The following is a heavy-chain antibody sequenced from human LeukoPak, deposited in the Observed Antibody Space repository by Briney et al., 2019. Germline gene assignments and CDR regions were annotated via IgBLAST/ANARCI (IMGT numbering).Heavy chain of an antibody. CDR2: IYYTGPT. CDR3: ARGFYDSSGYSNCFDP. Sequence: SETLSLTCTVSGDSISSSYWSWIRQPPGKPLEWIGYIYYTGPTNYNPSLKSRVTMSIDTSKNQFSLNLNSVTAADTAVYYCARGFYDSSGYSNCFDPWGQGTLVTVSS. V-gene: IGHV4-59*01. J-gene: IGHJ5*02. CDR1: GDSISSSY. D-gene: IGHD3-22*01.